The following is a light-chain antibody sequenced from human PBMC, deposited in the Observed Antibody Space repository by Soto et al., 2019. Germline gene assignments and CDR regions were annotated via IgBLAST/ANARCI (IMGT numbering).Light chain of an antibody. J-gene: IGKJ1*01. CDR2: GVS. CDR3: QQYGSSGT. Sequence: EIVMTQSPATLSVSPGESATLSCRASQSVSSSLAWYQQKPGQAPRLLIYGVSVRATGIPARFSGSGSGTEFTLTISSLQSEDFAVYYCQQYGSSGTFGQGTKVEIK. CDR1: QSVSSS. V-gene: IGKV3-15*01.